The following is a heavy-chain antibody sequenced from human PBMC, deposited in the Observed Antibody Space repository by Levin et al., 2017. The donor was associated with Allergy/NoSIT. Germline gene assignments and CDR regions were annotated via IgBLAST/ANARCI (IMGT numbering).Heavy chain of an antibody. CDR1: GFTFSNAW. J-gene: IGHJ4*02. CDR2: IKSKTDGGTT. CDR3: NTGHYDFSAPSDY. V-gene: IGHV3-15*01. D-gene: IGHD3-3*01. Sequence: GESLKISCAASGFTFSNAWMSWVRQAPGKGLEWVGRIKSKTDGGTTDYAAPVKGRFTISRDDSKNTLYLQMNSLKTEDTAVYYCNTGHYDFSAPSDYWGQGTLVTVSS.